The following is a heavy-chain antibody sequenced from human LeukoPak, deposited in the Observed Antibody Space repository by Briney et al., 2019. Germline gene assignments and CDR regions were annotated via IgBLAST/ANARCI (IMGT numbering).Heavy chain of an antibody. D-gene: IGHD2-15*01. J-gene: IGHJ3*02. CDR2: INSNSGGV. CDR1: GYTFTGYY. CDR3: ARYLAAPYDAFDI. V-gene: IGHV1-2*02. Sequence: ASVKVSCKASGYTFTGYYMRWARQAPGQGLEWMGWINSNSGGVHYAQNFQGRVTMTRDTSISTAYMDLTRLRYDDTAVYFCARYLAAPYDAFDIWGQGTMVTVSS.